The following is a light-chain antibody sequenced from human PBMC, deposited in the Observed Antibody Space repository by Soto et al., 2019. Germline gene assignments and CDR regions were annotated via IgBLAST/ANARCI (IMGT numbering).Light chain of an antibody. J-gene: IGKJ5*01. CDR1: QTLSPNY. Sequence: DIVLTQSPGTLSLSPGERATLSCRSSQTLSPNYLAWYQQKPGQAPRLLIYGASSRATGIPDRFSGSGSGTNFTLTISRLEPEDFAVYHCQQYGSSPLITFGQGTRLEIK. CDR3: QQYGSSPLIT. V-gene: IGKV3-20*01. CDR2: GAS.